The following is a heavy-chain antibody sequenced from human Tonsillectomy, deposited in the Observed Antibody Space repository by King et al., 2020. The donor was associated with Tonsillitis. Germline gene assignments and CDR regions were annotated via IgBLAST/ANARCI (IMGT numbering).Heavy chain of an antibody. D-gene: IGHD1-26*01. CDR3: ARAVGAPTMVQSGNDLFDI. CDR2: INPSGGST. J-gene: IGHJ3*02. Sequence: QLVQSGAEVKKPGASVKVSCKASRYTFTSYYMHWVRQAPGQGLEWMGIINPSGGSTSYAQKFQGRVTMTRDTSTSTVYMELSSLRSEDTAVYYCARAVGAPTMVQSGNDLFDIWGKGTRVPVSS. CDR1: RYTFTSYY. V-gene: IGHV1-46*01.